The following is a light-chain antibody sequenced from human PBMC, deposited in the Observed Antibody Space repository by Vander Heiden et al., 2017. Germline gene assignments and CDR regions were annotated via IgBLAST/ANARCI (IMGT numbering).Light chain of an antibody. J-gene: IGKJ2*01. CDR2: GAS. CDR3: QQYYNWPPYT. V-gene: IGKV3-15*01. Sequence: VMPQSPATLSVSPGERATLSCRASQSVSSNLAWYQQKPGQAPRLLIYGASTRATGIPARFSGSGSGTEFTLTISSLQSEDFAVYYCQQYYNWPPYTFGQGTKLEIK. CDR1: QSVSSN.